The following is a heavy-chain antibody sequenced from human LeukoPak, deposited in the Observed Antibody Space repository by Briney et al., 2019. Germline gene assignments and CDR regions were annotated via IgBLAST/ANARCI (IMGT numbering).Heavy chain of an antibody. J-gene: IGHJ4*02. D-gene: IGHD3-3*01. CDR3: ARVGSGYYLNFDY. CDR1: GYSISSGYY. CDR2: IYHSGST. V-gene: IGHV4-38-2*02. Sequence: SETLSLTCTVSGYSISSGYYWAWIRQPPGKGLEWIGSIYHSGSTYYNPSLKSRVTISVDTSKNQSSLKLSSVTAADTAVYFCARVGSGYYLNFDYWGQGTLVTVSS.